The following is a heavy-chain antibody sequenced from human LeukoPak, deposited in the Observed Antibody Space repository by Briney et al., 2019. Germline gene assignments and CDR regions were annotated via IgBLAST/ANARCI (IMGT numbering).Heavy chain of an antibody. J-gene: IGHJ4*02. V-gene: IGHV3-30*03. CDR3: TTKVIRGNSGDDYDD. D-gene: IGHD5-12*01. CDR2: ISSDGNDK. CDR1: GVTFRSYG. Sequence: GSLRLSCAASGVTFRSYGMHWVRQAPGKGLEWVALISSDGNDKLYGDSVRGRFTISRDDSKSTLYLQLNSLRAEDTAVYYCTTKVIRGNSGDDYDDWGQGTLVTVSS.